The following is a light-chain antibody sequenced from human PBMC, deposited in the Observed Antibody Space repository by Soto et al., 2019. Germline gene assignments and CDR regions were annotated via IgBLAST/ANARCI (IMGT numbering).Light chain of an antibody. CDR3: QQANTFPLT. CDR2: SAN. Sequence: DIQMTQSPSDMSASVGDRVTITCRASQDISNFLVWFQQRPGKVPKRLMYSANRLESGVPSRFSGSGSGTHFTLTISSLQPEDFATYYCQQANTFPLTFGQGTRLEIK. V-gene: IGKV1-17*03. CDR1: QDISNF. J-gene: IGKJ5*01.